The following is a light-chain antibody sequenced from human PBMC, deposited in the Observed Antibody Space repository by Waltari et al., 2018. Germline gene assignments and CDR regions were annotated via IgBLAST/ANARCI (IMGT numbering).Light chain of an antibody. CDR3: QTWVTGIRVI. CDR2: VASGCSY. CDR1: SGHITYA. Sequence: QLVLTQSPSASASLGASVTLTCTLSSGHITYAISWHQHQPDKGPRYLMTVASGCSYTKGDGISDRFSCSSSGTERYLTISSLQSDYEADYYCQTWVTGIRVIFGGGTKLTVL. V-gene: IGLV4-69*01. J-gene: IGLJ2*01.